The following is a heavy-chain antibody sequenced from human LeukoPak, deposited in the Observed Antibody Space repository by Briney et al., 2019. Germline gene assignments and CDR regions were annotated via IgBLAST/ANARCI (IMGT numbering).Heavy chain of an antibody. CDR1: GYSISSGFY. Sequence: SETLSLSCSVSGYSISSGFYWGWIRQSPGKGLEWIGNIYHTGSTYYSPSLKSRVTISVDTSKNQFSLKLSSVTAADTAVYYCAREGFRGSWGQGTLVTVSS. J-gene: IGHJ5*02. CDR3: AREGFRGS. D-gene: IGHD3-10*01. CDR2: IYHTGST. V-gene: IGHV4-38-2*02.